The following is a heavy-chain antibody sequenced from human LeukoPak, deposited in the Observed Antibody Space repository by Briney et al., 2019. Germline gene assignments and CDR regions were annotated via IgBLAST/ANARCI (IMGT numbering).Heavy chain of an antibody. J-gene: IGHJ4*02. CDR2: ISGSGGST. CDR1: GFTFSSYA. CDR3: AKRPMTTVVTPYIN. V-gene: IGHV3-23*01. Sequence: PGGSLRLSCAASGFTFSSYAMSWVRQAPGKGLERVSAISGSGGSTYYADSVKGRFTISRDNSKNTLYLQMNSLRAEDTAVYYCAKRPMTTVVTPYINWGQGTLVTVSS. D-gene: IGHD4-23*01.